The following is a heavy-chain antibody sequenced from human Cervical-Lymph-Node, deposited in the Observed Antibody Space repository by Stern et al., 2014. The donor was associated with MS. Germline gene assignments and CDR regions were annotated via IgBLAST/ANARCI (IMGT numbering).Heavy chain of an antibody. J-gene: IGHJ4*02. CDR1: GGTFTTHP. CDR2: IIPFLYTA. D-gene: IGHD2-8*02. Sequence: QVQLVQSGAEVKKPGSSVKVSCKASGGTFTTHPITWWRQAPGQGLEWMGGIIPFLYTAHYAQKFQGRITITADKSTGTTYMEISSLRSDDTAVYYCASSLVASGHWGQGTLVIVS. CDR3: ASSLVASGH. V-gene: IGHV1-69*06.